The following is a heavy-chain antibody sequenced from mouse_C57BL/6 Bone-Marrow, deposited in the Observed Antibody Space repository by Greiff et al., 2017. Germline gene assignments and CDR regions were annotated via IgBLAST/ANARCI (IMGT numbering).Heavy chain of an antibody. Sequence: VQLQQPGAELVKPGASVKMSCKASGYTFTSYWITWVKQRPGQGLEWIGDIYPGSGSTNYTEKFKSKATLTVDTSSSTAYMQLSSLTSEDSAVYYCATTTVVEEAAWFAYWGQGTLVTVSA. CDR2: IYPGSGST. CDR3: ATTTVVEEAAWFAY. CDR1: GYTFTSYW. J-gene: IGHJ3*01. V-gene: IGHV1-55*01. D-gene: IGHD1-1*01.